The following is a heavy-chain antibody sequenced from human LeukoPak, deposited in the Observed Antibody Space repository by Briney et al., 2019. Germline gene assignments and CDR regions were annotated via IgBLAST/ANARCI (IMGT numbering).Heavy chain of an antibody. CDR1: GFTFSSYW. V-gene: IGHV3-23*01. J-gene: IGHJ4*02. CDR3: AKDYYYDSMGYYFDY. CDR2: ISGSGGST. D-gene: IGHD3-22*01. Sequence: GGSLRLSCAASGFTFSSYWMSWVRQAPGKGLEWVSAISGSGGSTYYADSVKGRFTISRDNSKNTLYLQMNSLRAEDTAVYYCAKDYYYDSMGYYFDYWGQGTLVTVSS.